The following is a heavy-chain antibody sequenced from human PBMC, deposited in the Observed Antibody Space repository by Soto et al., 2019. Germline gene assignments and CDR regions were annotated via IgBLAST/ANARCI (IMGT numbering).Heavy chain of an antibody. CDR2: INHSGGT. CDR3: SRGRSRMYDFWSGYYTTYYYYGMDV. J-gene: IGHJ6*04. Sequence: SETLSLTCAVYGGSFNDYYWSWIRQPPGKGLEWIGEINHSGGTNYNPSLKSRLTISVNTSNNQFSLQLSSVTAADTAVYYCSRGRSRMYDFWSGYYTTYYYYGMDVWGKGNTVTVSS. V-gene: IGHV4-34*01. D-gene: IGHD3-3*01. CDR1: GGSFNDYY.